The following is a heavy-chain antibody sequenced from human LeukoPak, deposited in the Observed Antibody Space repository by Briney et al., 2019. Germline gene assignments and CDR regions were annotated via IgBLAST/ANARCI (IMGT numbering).Heavy chain of an antibody. D-gene: IGHD1-26*01. V-gene: IGHV3-23*01. J-gene: IGHJ4*02. CDR2: ISGSSGST. CDR1: GFTFSIYA. Sequence: GGSLRLSCAASGFTFSIYAMTWVRQTPGKGLEWVSGISGSSGSTFYADFVEGRFTISRDNSYNTLYLQMNGLRAEDTAVYYCAKDGRVARETELYYVDYWGQGTLVTVSS. CDR3: AKDGRVARETELYYVDY.